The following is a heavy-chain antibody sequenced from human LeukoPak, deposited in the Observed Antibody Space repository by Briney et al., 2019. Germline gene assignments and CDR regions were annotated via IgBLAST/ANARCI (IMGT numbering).Heavy chain of an antibody. Sequence: GASVKVSCKASGYTFTSYGISWVRQAPGEGLEWMGWISAYNGNTNYAQKLQGRVTMTTDTSTSTAYMELRSLRSDDTAVYYCAKGLYYDILTGYPLGAFDIWGQGTMVTVSS. V-gene: IGHV1-18*01. CDR3: AKGLYYDILTGYPLGAFDI. CDR2: ISAYNGNT. J-gene: IGHJ3*02. D-gene: IGHD3-9*01. CDR1: GYTFTSYG.